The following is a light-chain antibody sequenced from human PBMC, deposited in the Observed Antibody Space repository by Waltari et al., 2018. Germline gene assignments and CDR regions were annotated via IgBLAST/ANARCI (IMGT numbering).Light chain of an antibody. J-gene: IGLJ1*01. CDR2: DTN. CDR3: SSYAGGYVHYV. CDR1: SSDIGASKY. Sequence: HSVLTQPPSASGSPGQSVPISCTGSSSDIGASKYVSWYQQYPGKGPKLIIYDTNKRPSGIPDRFSASKSGNTASLTISGLQAEDEAEYHFSSYAGGYVHYVFGTGTKVT. V-gene: IGLV2-8*01.